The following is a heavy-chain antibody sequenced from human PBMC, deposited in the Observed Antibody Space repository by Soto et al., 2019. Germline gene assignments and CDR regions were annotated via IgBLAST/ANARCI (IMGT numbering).Heavy chain of an antibody. Sequence: SETLSLTCAVYGGSFSGYYWSWIRQPPGKGLEWIGEINHSGSTNYNPSLKSRVTISVDTSKNQFSLKLSSVTAADTAVYYCAISSGYYYTGFDYWGQGTLVTVS. D-gene: IGHD3-22*01. CDR2: INHSGST. V-gene: IGHV4-34*01. CDR1: GGSFSGYY. J-gene: IGHJ4*02. CDR3: AISSGYYYTGFDY.